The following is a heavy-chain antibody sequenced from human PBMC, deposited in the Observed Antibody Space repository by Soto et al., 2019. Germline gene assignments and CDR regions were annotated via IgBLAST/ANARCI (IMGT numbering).Heavy chain of an antibody. V-gene: IGHV1-18*01. CDR2: ISAYNGNT. J-gene: IGHJ4*02. Sequence: QVQLVQSGAEVKKPGASVKVSCKASGYSFTSYGISWVRQAPGQGLEWMGWISAYNGNTKYAQKLQGRVTMTTDTSTRTAYRDLRSLRSDDTAVYLCARDLAVALIAYWGQGTLVTVSS. CDR1: GYSFTSYG. CDR3: ARDLAVALIAY. D-gene: IGHD6-19*01.